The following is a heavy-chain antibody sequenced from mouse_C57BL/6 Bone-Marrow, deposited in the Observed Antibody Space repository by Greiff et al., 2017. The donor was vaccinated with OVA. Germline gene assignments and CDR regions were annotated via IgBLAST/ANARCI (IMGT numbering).Heavy chain of an antibody. CDR2: IYPRSGNT. J-gene: IGHJ4*01. D-gene: IGHD1-1*01. CDR1: GYTFTSYG. Sequence: VKLVESGAELARPGASVKLSCKASGYTFTSYGISWVKQRTGQGLEWIGEIYPRSGNTYYNEKFKGKATLTADKSSSTAYMELRSLTSEDSAVYFCARRDYGSSFYYAMDYWGQGTSVTVSS. V-gene: IGHV1-81*01. CDR3: ARRDYGSSFYYAMDY.